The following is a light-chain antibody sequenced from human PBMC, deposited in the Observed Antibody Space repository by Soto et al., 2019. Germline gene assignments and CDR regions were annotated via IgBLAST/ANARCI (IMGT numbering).Light chain of an antibody. Sequence: ETVLTQSPATLSLSPGERATLSCRASQSVSSYLAWYQQKPGQAPRLLIYDASNRATGIPARFSGSGSGTDFTLTISSLEPADFAVYYCQQYNNWPFTFGQGTKLEIK. V-gene: IGKV3-11*01. CDR1: QSVSSY. CDR3: QQYNNWPFT. CDR2: DAS. J-gene: IGKJ2*01.